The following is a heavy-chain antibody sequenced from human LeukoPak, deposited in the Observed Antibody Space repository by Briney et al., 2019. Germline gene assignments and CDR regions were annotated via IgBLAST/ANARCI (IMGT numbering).Heavy chain of an antibody. V-gene: IGHV4-59*08. CDR3: ARHQRFYYYYGMDV. CDR2: IYYSGSI. Sequence: SETLSLICIVSAGSISSYYWSWIRQPPGKGLEWIGYIYYSGSINYNPSLKSRVTISVDTSKNQFSLKLTSVTAADTAVYYCARHQRFYYYYGMDVWGQGATVTVSS. J-gene: IGHJ6*02. CDR1: AGSISSYY.